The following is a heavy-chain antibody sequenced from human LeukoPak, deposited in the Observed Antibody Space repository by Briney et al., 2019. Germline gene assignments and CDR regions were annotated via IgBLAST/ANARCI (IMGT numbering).Heavy chain of an antibody. V-gene: IGHV4-61*02. CDR2: IYTSGST. CDR1: GGSISSGSYY. J-gene: IGHJ3*02. D-gene: IGHD3-16*01. CDR3: ARAPGGRGAFDI. Sequence: SETLSLTCTVSGGSISSGSYYWSWIRQPAGKGLEWIGRIYTSGSTNYNPSLKSRVTISVDTSKNQFSLKLSSVTAADTAVYYCARAPGGRGAFDIWGQGTMVTVSS.